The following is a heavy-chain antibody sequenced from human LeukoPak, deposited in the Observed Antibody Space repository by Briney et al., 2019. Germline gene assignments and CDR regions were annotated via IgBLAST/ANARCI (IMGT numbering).Heavy chain of an antibody. CDR2: IIPIFGTA. D-gene: IGHD5-18*01. Sequence: ASVKVSCKASGGTFSSYAISWVRQAPGQGLEWTGGIIPIFGTANYAQKFQGRVTITTDESTSTAYMELSSLRSEDTAVYYCARSRWDTAMGLFDYWGQGTLVTVSS. CDR1: GGTFSSYA. V-gene: IGHV1-69*05. J-gene: IGHJ4*02. CDR3: ARSRWDTAMGLFDY.